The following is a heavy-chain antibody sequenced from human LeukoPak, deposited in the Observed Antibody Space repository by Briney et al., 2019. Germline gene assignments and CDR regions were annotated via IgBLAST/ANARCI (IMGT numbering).Heavy chain of an antibody. Sequence: PGGSLRLSCAASGFTFDDYAMHWVRQAPGKGLEWVSGISWNSGSIDYADSVKGRFTISRENAKNSLYLQMNSLRAEDTALYYCAKDGNGADFWSGYPDYWGQGTLVTVSS. D-gene: IGHD3-3*01. CDR3: AKDGNGADFWSGYPDY. V-gene: IGHV3-9*01. CDR1: GFTFDDYA. J-gene: IGHJ4*02. CDR2: ISWNSGSI.